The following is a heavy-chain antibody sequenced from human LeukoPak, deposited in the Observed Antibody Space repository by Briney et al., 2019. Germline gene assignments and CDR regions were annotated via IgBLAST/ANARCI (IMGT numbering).Heavy chain of an antibody. CDR2: INPSGGST. J-gene: IGHJ4*02. Sequence: GASVKVSCKASGYTFTSYYMHWVRQAPGQGLEWMGIINPSGGSTSYAQKFQGRVTMTRDMSTSTVYMELSSLRSEDTAVYYCARDLEWELQRAANVDYWGQGTLVTVSS. CDR3: ARDLEWELQRAANVDY. CDR1: GYTFTSYY. D-gene: IGHD1-26*01. V-gene: IGHV1-46*01.